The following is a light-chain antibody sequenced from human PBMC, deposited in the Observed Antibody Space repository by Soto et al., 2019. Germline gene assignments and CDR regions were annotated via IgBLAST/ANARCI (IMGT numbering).Light chain of an antibody. J-gene: IGKJ2*01. CDR1: QSISSW. V-gene: IGKV1-5*03. Sequence: DIQMTQSPSTLSASVGGRVTITCRASQSISSWLAWYQQKPGKAPKLLIYKASTLESGVPSRFSGSGSGTEFTLTISSLQPDDFATYYCQQYNSYSYTCGQGIMLEIK. CDR2: KAS. CDR3: QQYNSYSYT.